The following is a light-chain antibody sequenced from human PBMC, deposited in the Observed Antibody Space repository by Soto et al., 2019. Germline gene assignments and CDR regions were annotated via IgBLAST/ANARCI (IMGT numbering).Light chain of an antibody. CDR1: QGIGNA. Sequence: ATQITQSPSSLSGSVGYRVNISFRSSQGIGNALGWYQQKPGKPPKVLIYGASNLQSGVPPRFSGSGSGTDFTLAISSLQTEDSATYSCIQDINYPWTFGQGTKVDIK. J-gene: IGKJ1*01. CDR3: IQDINYPWT. V-gene: IGKV1-6*01. CDR2: GAS.